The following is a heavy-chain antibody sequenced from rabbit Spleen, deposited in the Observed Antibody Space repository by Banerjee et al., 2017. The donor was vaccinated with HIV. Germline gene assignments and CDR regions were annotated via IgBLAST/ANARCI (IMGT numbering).Heavy chain of an antibody. CDR1: GFSFSSGYD. V-gene: IGHV1S40*01. CDR2: INIVTGKS. CDR3: ARDLVVVIGWNFNL. D-gene: IGHD8-1*01. Sequence: QQLVESGGGLVQPGASLTLTCKASGFSFSSGYDMCWVHQAPGKGLEWIACINIVTGKSVYASWASGRFIMSRTSSTTVTLQMTSLTAADTATYFCARDLVVVIGWNFNLWGQGTLVTVS. J-gene: IGHJ4*01.